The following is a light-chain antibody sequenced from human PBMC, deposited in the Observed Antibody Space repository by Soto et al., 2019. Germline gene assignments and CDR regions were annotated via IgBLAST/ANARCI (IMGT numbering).Light chain of an antibody. CDR1: QSVSSY. CDR3: QQRSNWPLT. V-gene: IGKV3-11*01. CDR2: DAS. J-gene: IGKJ4*01. Sequence: EIVLTQSQATLSLSPGKRATLSSRPSQSVSSYLAWYQQKPGQAPRLLIYDASNRATGIPARFSGSGSGTDFTLTISSLEPEDFAVYYCQQRSNWPLTFGGGTKVEIK.